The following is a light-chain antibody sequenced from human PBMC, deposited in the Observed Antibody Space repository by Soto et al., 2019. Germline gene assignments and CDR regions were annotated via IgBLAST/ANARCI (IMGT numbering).Light chain of an antibody. V-gene: IGLV2-11*01. CDR2: DVS. Sequence: QSALTQPRSVSGSPGQSVTISCIGTSSDVGDYNYVSWYQQHPGKAPKLMIYDVSKRPSGVPDRFSGSKSGNTASLTISGLQAEDEADYYCCSYAGSYTFVFGTGTKLTV. J-gene: IGLJ1*01. CDR1: SSDVGDYNY. CDR3: CSYAGSYTFV.